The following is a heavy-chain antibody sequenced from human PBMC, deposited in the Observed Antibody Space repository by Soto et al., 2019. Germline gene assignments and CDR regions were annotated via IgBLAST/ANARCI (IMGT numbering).Heavy chain of an antibody. CDR3: ARDRDWNLDY. CDR2: ISTDKGNT. D-gene: IGHD2-21*02. CDR1: DYSFTTYG. V-gene: IGHV1-18*01. J-gene: IGHJ4*02. Sequence: GASVKVSCKASDYSFTTYGMTWVRQAPGQGLEWMGWISTDKGNTKYAQNFQSRATLTTDTSTSTAYMELRSLRSDGTAVYYCARDRDWNLDYWGQGTLVTVPQ.